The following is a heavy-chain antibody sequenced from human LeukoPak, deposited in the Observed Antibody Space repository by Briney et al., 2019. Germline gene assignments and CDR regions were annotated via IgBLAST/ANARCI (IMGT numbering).Heavy chain of an antibody. V-gene: IGHV3-21*06. CDR2: ISSSSSYI. Sequence: GGSLRLSCGASGFTFSSYNMNWFRQAPGKGLEGVSSISSSSSYIDYGDSVKGRFTISRDNAKNSLYLQMNSLRAEDTAVYYCARKRAGRGIAARPNYYYYMDVWGKGTTVTVSS. CDR3: ARKRAGRGIAARPNYYYYMDV. CDR1: GFTFSSYN. D-gene: IGHD6-6*01. J-gene: IGHJ6*03.